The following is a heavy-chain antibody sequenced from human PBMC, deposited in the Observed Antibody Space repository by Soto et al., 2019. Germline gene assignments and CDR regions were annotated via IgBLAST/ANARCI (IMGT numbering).Heavy chain of an antibody. CDR1: GYIFTDYT. CDR3: AREGLVRGVLRGIRFDP. CDR2: INAGNGDT. V-gene: IGHV1-3*01. J-gene: IGHJ5*02. D-gene: IGHD3-10*01. Sequence: GASVKVSCKASGYIFTDYTIHWVRLAPGQRLELMGWINAGNGDTKYSHQFQGRVSFSRDTSASTVYMELSSLRSEDTAVYYCAREGLVRGVLRGIRFDPWGQGTLGTVSS.